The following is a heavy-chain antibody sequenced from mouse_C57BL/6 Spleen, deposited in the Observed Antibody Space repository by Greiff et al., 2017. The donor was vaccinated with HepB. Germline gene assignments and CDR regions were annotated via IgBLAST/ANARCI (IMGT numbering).Heavy chain of an antibody. CDR3: ARKGICYDYHYAMDY. Sequence: VQLQQSGAELMKPGASVKLSCKATGYTFTGYWIEWVKQRPGHGLEWIGEILPGSGSTNYNEKFKGKATFTAYTSSNTAYMQLSSLTTEDSAIYYCARKGICYDYHYAMDYWGQGTSVTVSS. CDR2: ILPGSGST. CDR1: GYTFTGYW. V-gene: IGHV1-9*01. J-gene: IGHJ4*01. D-gene: IGHD2-4*01.